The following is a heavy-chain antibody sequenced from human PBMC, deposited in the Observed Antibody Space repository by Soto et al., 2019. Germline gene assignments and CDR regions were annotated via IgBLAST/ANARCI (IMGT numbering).Heavy chain of an antibody. V-gene: IGHV1-18*01. J-gene: IGHJ3*01. D-gene: IGHD2-15*01. CDR2: ISVFNGNT. Sequence: QVQLVQSGAEVKKPGASVKVSCKTSGYTFTGYGINWVRQAPGHGLEWMGWISVFNGNTKYGQNIQDRVIITTDTSTSTAYMELRSLRSDDTAVYFCGRDGSGGIIDSWGQGTMLIGSS. CDR1: GYTFTGYG. CDR3: GRDGSGGIIDS.